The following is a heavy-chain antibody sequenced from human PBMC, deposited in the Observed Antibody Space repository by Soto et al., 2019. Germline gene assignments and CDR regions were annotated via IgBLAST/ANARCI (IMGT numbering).Heavy chain of an antibody. Sequence: PSETLSLTCTVSGGSISSSSYYWGWIRQPPGKGLEWIGSIYYSGSTYYNPSLKSRVTISVDTSKNQFSLKLTSVTAADTAVYYCARSNSGSYFNDWGQGTLDTVSS. CDR3: ARSNSGSYFND. D-gene: IGHD1-26*01. J-gene: IGHJ4*02. CDR2: IYYSGST. CDR1: GGSISSSSYY. V-gene: IGHV4-39*01.